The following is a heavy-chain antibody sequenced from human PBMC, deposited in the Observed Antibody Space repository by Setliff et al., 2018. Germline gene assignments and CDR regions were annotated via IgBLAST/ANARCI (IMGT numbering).Heavy chain of an antibody. CDR2: MSASGTST. J-gene: IGHJ4*02. CDR3: ARGVPFDY. Sequence: GGSLRLSCVASGFTFNYYAMSWVRQAPGKGLEWVSAMSASGTSTYHADSVKGRFTISGDNSKNTLYLQMNSLRAEDTAVYYCARGVPFDYWGQGTLVTVSS. CDR1: GFTFNYYA. D-gene: IGHD3-10*01. V-gene: IGHV3-23*01.